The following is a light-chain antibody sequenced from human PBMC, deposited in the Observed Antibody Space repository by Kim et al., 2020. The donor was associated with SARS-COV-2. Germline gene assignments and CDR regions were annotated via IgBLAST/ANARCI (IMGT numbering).Light chain of an antibody. V-gene: IGLV3-19*01. Sequence: VAWGQQFKIKCRGDSLRNYYARWYKQKPGQAPILVFYGKNNRPSGIPHRFSGSSSRDTATLTITGTQAEDEADYYCNSRDSSGVVFGGGPKVTVL. CDR2: GKN. CDR3: NSRDSSGVV. CDR1: SLRNYY. J-gene: IGLJ2*01.